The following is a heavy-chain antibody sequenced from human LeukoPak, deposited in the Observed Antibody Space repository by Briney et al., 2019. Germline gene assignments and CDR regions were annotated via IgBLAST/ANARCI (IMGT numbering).Heavy chain of an antibody. J-gene: IGHJ6*03. CDR3: AREGSSPDYYYYMDV. Sequence: GGSLRLSCAASGFTFSNYEMNWVRQAPGKGLEWVSSISSSSSYIYYADSVKGRFTISRDNAKNSLYLQMNSLRAEDTAVYYCAREGSSPDYYYYMDVWGKGTTVTVSS. V-gene: IGHV3-21*01. D-gene: IGHD6-6*01. CDR1: GFTFSNYE. CDR2: ISSSSSYI.